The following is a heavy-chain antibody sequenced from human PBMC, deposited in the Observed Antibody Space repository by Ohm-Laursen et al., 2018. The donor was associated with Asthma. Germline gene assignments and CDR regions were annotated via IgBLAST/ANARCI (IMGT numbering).Heavy chain of an antibody. V-gene: IGHV3-30-3*01. CDR2: ISYDGSNK. D-gene: IGHD4-17*01. CDR3: AKVLVTTDDY. J-gene: IGHJ4*02. CDR1: GFTFSSYA. Sequence: SLRLSCAASGFTFSSYAMHWVRQAPGKGLEWVAVISYDGSNKYYADSVKGRFTISRDNSKNTLYLQMNSLRAEDTAVYYCAKVLVTTDDYWGQGTLVTVSS.